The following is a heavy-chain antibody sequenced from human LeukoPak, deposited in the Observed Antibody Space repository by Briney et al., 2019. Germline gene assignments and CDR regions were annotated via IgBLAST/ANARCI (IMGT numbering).Heavy chain of an antibody. J-gene: IGHJ3*02. D-gene: IGHD2-15*01. V-gene: IGHV3-7*01. CDR1: GFTFSSYW. CDR3: ARRKVVVAASTDAFDI. CDR2: IKQDGSEK. Sequence: GGSLRLSCAASGFTFSSYWMSWVRQAPGKVLEWVANIKQDGSEKYYVDSVKGRFTISRDNAKNSLYLQMNSLRAEDTAVYYCARRKVVVAASTDAFDIWGQGTMVTVSS.